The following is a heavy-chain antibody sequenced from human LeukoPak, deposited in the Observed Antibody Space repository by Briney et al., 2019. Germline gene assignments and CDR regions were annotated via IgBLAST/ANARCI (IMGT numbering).Heavy chain of an antibody. V-gene: IGHV1-18*01. CDR1: GYIFTSYG. D-gene: IGHD3-10*01. CDR3: AREDLVRGLIGPDY. Sequence: GASVKVSCKASGYIFTSYGITWVRQAPGQGLEWMGRISVHNGNTKYAEKFQGRVSMTTDTSTSTAYMELRSLGSDDTAVYYCAREDLVRGLIGPDYWGQGTLVTVSS. CDR2: ISVHNGNT. J-gene: IGHJ4*02.